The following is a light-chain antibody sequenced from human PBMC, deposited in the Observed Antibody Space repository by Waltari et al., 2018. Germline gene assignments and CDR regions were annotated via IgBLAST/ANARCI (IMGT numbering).Light chain of an antibody. CDR2: EVN. J-gene: IGLJ2*01. CDR1: SSDVGGYNY. CDR3: SSYAGSNSAV. V-gene: IGLV2-8*01. Sequence: QSALTQPPSASGSPGQSVTTSCTGTSSDVGGYNYVSWYQQHPGKAPKPMIYEVNKRPSGVPNRFPGSKSGNTASLTVSGLQAEDEADYYCSSYAGSNSAVFGGGTKVTVL.